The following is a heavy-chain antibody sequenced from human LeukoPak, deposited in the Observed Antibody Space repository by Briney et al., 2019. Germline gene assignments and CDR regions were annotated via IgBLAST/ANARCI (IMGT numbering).Heavy chain of an antibody. CDR3: ARMGGGQLGIGY. D-gene: IGHD5-24*01. Sequence: SETLSLTCTVSGDSINNDYWSWIRQPPGKGLEWIGSIFHSGYTYYNAPLKSRVTIYVDTSKNQFSLKLSSVTAADTAVYYCARMGGGQLGIGYWGQGTLVTVSS. CDR2: IFHSGYT. J-gene: IGHJ4*02. CDR1: GDSINNDY. V-gene: IGHV4-39*01.